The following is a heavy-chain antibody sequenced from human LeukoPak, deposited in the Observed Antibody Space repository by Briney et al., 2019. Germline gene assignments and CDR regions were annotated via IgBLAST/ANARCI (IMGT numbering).Heavy chain of an antibody. CDR3: ARVVTASLTGYYYYYGMDV. D-gene: IGHD2-21*02. CDR1: GYTFTSYA. V-gene: IGHV1-69*13. CDR2: IIPIFGTA. Sequence: SVKVSCKASGYTFTSYAMNWVRQAPGQGLEWMGGIIPIFGTANYAQKFQGRVTITADESTSTAYMELSSLRSEDTAVYYCARVVTASLTGYYYYYGMDVWGQGTTVTVSS. J-gene: IGHJ6*02.